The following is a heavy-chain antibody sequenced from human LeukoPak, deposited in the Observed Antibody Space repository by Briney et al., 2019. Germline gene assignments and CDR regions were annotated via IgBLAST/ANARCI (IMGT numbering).Heavy chain of an antibody. CDR2: ISTYNGDT. J-gene: IGHJ4*02. CDR1: GYTFSSSY. CDR3: ARRIAVGDGFDY. V-gene: IGHV1-18*04. D-gene: IGHD6-19*01. Sequence: ASVTVSCKASGYTFSSSYITWVRQAPGQGLEWMGWISTYNGDTSYAQKFQGRVTMTTDTSTSTGYMELRSLRSDDTAVYYCARRIAVGDGFDYWGQGTLVTVSP.